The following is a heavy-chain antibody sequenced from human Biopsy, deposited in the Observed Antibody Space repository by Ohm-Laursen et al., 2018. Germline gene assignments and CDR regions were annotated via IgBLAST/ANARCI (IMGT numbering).Heavy chain of an antibody. J-gene: IGHJ4*02. CDR2: AYYSGST. V-gene: IGHV4-39*01. CDR1: GGSISSRNHY. Sequence: PSDTLSLTCSVSGGSISSRNHYWGWLRQPPGKGLEWIGHAYYSGSTFYNSSLESRVTVSVDTSKNQFHLRLTSMSASDTAVYYCARHSLDDFWSGTHYYFDYWGLGTLVTVSS. CDR3: ARHSLDDFWSGTHYYFDY. D-gene: IGHD3-3*01.